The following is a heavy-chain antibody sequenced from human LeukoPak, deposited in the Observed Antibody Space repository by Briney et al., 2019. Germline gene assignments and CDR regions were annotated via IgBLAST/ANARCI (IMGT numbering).Heavy chain of an antibody. CDR1: GYTFTSYD. V-gene: IGHV1-8*03. D-gene: IGHD2-21*02. CDR2: MNPNSGNT. J-gene: IGHJ6*03. CDR3: ARARPVTANYYYYYMDV. Sequence: GASVKVSCKASGYTFTSYDINWVRQATGQGLEWMGWMNPNSGNTGYAQKFQGRVTITRNTSISTAYMELSSLRSEDTAVYYCARARPVTANYYYYYMDVWGKGTTVTVSS.